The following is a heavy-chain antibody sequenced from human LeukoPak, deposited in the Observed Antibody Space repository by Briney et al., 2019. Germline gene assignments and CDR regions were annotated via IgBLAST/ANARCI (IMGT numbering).Heavy chain of an antibody. V-gene: IGHV3-23*01. D-gene: IGHD6-19*01. CDR3: AKDLRDSSGWYRAFDI. CDR2: ISGSGGST. Sequence: QAGGSLRLSCAASGFTFSSYAMSWVRQAPGKGLEWVSAISGSGGSTYYADSVKGRFTISRDNSKNTLYLQMNGLRAEDTAVYYCAKDLRDSSGWYRAFDIWGQGTMVTVSS. J-gene: IGHJ3*02. CDR1: GFTFSSYA.